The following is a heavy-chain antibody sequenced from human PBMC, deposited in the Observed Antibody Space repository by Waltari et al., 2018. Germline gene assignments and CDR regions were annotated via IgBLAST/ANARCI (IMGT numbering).Heavy chain of an antibody. J-gene: IGHJ4*02. D-gene: IGHD3-9*01. Sequence: SGCSISSSNWWSWVRQPPGKGLEWIGEIYHSGSTNYNPSLKSRVTISVDKSKNQFSLKLSSVTAADTAVYYCARLGPDYDILTGYPNYYFDYWGQGTLVTVSS. CDR3: ARLGPDYDILTGYPNYYFDY. CDR1: GCSISSSNW. CDR2: IYHSGST. V-gene: IGHV4-4*02.